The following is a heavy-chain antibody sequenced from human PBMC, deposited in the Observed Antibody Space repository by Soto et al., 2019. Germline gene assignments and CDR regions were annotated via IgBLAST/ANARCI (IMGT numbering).Heavy chain of an antibody. CDR1: GYTFTGYY. Sequence: ASVKVSCKASGYTFTGYYMHWVRQAPGQGLEWMGWINPNSGGTNYAQKFQGWVTMTRDTSISTAYIELSRLRSDDTAVYYFARDRGGLYDILTGYYNNWFDPWGQGTLVTVSS. V-gene: IGHV1-2*04. CDR3: ARDRGGLYDILTGYYNNWFDP. D-gene: IGHD3-9*01. J-gene: IGHJ5*02. CDR2: INPNSGGT.